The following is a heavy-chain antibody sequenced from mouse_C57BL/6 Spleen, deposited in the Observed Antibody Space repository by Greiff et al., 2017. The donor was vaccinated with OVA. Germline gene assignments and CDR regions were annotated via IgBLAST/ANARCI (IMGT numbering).Heavy chain of an antibody. V-gene: IGHV10-1*01. Sequence: EVQLVESGGGLVQPKGSLKLSCAASGFSFNTYAMNWVRQAPGKGLEWVARIRSKSNNYATYYADSVKDRFTISRDDSESMLYLQMNNLKTEDTAMYYCVRNGNGDYYAMDYWGQGTSVTVSS. CDR3: VRNGNGDYYAMDY. CDR1: GFSFNTYA. CDR2: IRSKSNNYAT. D-gene: IGHD2-1*01. J-gene: IGHJ4*01.